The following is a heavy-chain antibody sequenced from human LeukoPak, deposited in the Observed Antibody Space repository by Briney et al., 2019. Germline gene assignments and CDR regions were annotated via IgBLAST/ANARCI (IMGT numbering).Heavy chain of an antibody. Sequence: GGSLRLSCAASGFTFKGYWMSWVRQAPGKGLEWVSTISTSSSYIYYADSVKGRFTISRDNGKNSLYLQMSSLRAEDTAVYYCARSKVAGTSDYWGQGTLVAVSS. D-gene: IGHD6-19*01. V-gene: IGHV3-21*01. CDR3: ARSKVAGTSDY. J-gene: IGHJ4*02. CDR1: GFTFKGYW. CDR2: ISTSSSYI.